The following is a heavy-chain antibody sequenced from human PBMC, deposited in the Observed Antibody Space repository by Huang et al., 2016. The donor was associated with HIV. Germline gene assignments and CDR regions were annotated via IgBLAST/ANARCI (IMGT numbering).Heavy chain of an antibody. D-gene: IGHD6-13*01. CDR2: INPSGGST. Sequence: QVQLVQSGAEVKKAGASVKVSCKASGYTFTRYYMHWVRQAPGQGLEWMAIINPSGGSTSYAQEFQGRVTMTRDTSTSTVYMGLSSLRSEDTAVYYCARGPGGAAAGYYFDYWGQGTLVTVSS. CDR1: GYTFTRYY. CDR3: ARGPGGAAAGYYFDY. V-gene: IGHV1-46*03. J-gene: IGHJ4*02.